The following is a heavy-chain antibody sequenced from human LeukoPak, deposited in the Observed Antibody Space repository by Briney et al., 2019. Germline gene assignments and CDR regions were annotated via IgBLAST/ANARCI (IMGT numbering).Heavy chain of an antibody. D-gene: IGHD3-3*01. J-gene: IGHJ6*02. CDR1: GYTFTSYY. Sequence: ASVKVSCKASGYTFTSYYMHWVRQAPGQGLEWMRIINPSGGSTSYAQKFQGRVTMTRDTSTSTVYMELSSLRSEDTAVYYCAREIYYDFWSGYPYYYYGMDVWGQGTTVTVSS. V-gene: IGHV1-46*01. CDR2: INPSGGST. CDR3: AREIYYDFWSGYPYYYYGMDV.